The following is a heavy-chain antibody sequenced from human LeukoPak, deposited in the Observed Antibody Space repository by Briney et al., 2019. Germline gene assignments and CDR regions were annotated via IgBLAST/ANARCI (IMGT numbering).Heavy chain of an antibody. CDR3: AKRIAAQENFDY. V-gene: IGHV4-4*07. CDR2: IYTSGST. Sequence: SETLSLTCTVSGGSISSYYWSWIRQPAGKGLEWIGRIYTSGSTNYNPSLKSRVTMSVDTSKNQFSLKLSSVTAADTALYYCAKRIAAQENFDYWGQGTLVTVSS. J-gene: IGHJ4*02. D-gene: IGHD6-6*01. CDR1: GGSISSYY.